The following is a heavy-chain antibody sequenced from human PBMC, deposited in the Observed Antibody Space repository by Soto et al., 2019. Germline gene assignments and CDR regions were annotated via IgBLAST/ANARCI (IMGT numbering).Heavy chain of an antibody. CDR3: TRDLGIVGSPCVY. CDR1: GYTFSNYG. J-gene: IGHJ4*01. CDR2: ISAYNGNT. Sequence: GASVKVSCKASGYTFSNYGISWVRQAPGQGLEWMGWISAYNGNTYYAQKLQGRVTMTTDTSTSTAYMELRSLRSDDTAVYYCTRDLGIVGSPCVYWGDRPLVTVPS. D-gene: IGHD1-26*01. V-gene: IGHV1-18*04.